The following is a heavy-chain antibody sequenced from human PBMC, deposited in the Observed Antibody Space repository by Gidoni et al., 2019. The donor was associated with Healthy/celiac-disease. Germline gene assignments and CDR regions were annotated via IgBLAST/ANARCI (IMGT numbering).Heavy chain of an antibody. V-gene: IGHV3-30*01. CDR1: GFTFSSYA. Sequence: QVQLVESGGGVVQPGRSLRLSCAASGFTFSSYAMHWVRQAPGNGLEWVAVISYDGSNKYSADSVKVRFTISRDNSKNTLYLQMNSLRAEDTAVYYCARAYDSSGYYLYYYYYYGMDVWGQGTTVTVSS. CDR3: ARAYDSSGYYLYYYYYYGMDV. D-gene: IGHD3-22*01. CDR2: ISYDGSNK. J-gene: IGHJ6*02.